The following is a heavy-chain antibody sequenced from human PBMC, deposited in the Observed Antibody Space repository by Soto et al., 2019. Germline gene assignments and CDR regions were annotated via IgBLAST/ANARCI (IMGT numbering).Heavy chain of an antibody. CDR1: GFTFSSYA. J-gene: IGHJ3*02. CDR3: AREGLDFGDHGDVFDI. D-gene: IGHD4-17*01. CDR2: ISNDGRNK. V-gene: IGHV3-30*14. Sequence: QVQLVESGGGVVQPGRSLRLSCAASGFTFSSYAMHWVCQTPGERLEWVAVISNDGRNKYYADSVKGRFSISRDNSKNTLYLQMNNLRAEDTAVFFCAREGLDFGDHGDVFDIWGQGTLVTVS.